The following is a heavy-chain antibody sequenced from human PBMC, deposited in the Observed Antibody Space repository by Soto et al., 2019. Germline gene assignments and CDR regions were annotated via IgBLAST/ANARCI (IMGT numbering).Heavy chain of an antibody. CDR3: ARGGTPIAY. CDR2: ISAYNGNT. V-gene: IGHV1-18*01. Sequence: QVQLVQYEAEVKKPGASVKVSCKASGYTFTNFGISWVRQAPGQGLEWMGCISAYNGNTNYAQNFQGRVTMTTDTAASMAYRKLRSLRSDDTAVYYWARGGTPIAYWGQGTLVTVSS. D-gene: IGHD3-16*01. CDR1: GYTFTNFG. J-gene: IGHJ4*02.